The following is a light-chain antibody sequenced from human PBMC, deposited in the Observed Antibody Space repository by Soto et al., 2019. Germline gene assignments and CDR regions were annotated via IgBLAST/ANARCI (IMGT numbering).Light chain of an antibody. CDR3: SSYGGSNNLI. CDR1: SSDVGGYSY. CDR2: EVS. J-gene: IGLJ2*01. V-gene: IGLV2-8*01. Sequence: QSVLTQPPSASGSPGQSVTISCTGASSDVGGYSYVSWYQQHPGKAPKLMIYEVSKRPSGVPDRFSGSKFGNTASLTVSGLQAEDEADYYCSSYGGSNNLIFGGGTKLPVL.